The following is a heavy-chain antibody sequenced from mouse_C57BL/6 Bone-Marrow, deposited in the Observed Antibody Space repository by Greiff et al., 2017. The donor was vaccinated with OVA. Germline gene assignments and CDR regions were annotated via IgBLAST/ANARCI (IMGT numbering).Heavy chain of an antibody. CDR1: GYTFTNYW. V-gene: IGHV1-63*01. CDR3: ARWGTTGGEAMDY. D-gene: IGHD1-1*01. CDR2: ISPGGGYT. Sequence: QVQLQQSGAELVRPGTSVKMSCKASGYTFTNYWIGWAKQRPGHGLEWIGDISPGGGYTNYNEKFKGKATLTADKSSSTAYMQFSSLTSEDSAIYYGARWGTTGGEAMDYWGQGTSVTVSS. J-gene: IGHJ4*01.